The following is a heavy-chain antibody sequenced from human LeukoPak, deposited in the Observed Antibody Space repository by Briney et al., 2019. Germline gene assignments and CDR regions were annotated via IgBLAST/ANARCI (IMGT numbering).Heavy chain of an antibody. J-gene: IGHJ4*02. D-gene: IGHD3-9*01. V-gene: IGHV3-21*01. CDR1: GFTSNTFN. Sequence: NPGGSLRLSCAASGFTSNTFNMNWVRQAPGKGLEWVSSITSGGDYIYYADSVKGRFTTSRDNAKNSLSLQLNSLRVEDTAVYYCARGHYDVLAASYKWTPDYWGQGTLVTVSS. CDR2: ITSGGDYI. CDR3: ARGHYDVLAASYKWTPDY.